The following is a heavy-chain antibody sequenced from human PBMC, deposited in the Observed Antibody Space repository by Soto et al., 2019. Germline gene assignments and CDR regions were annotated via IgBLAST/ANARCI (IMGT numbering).Heavy chain of an antibody. Sequence: QVQLVQSGAEVKKPGSSVNVSCKASGGIFSNFAFNWMRQAPGQGLEWMGGIIPTLGTPHYAQKFLGRVTITADESTRTVYMEMSSLTVEDTAVYYCARVGLGAYDYWGQGTLLIVSS. CDR3: ARVGLGAYDY. CDR2: IIPTLGTP. CDR1: GGIFSNFA. J-gene: IGHJ4*02. D-gene: IGHD6-19*01. V-gene: IGHV1-69*01.